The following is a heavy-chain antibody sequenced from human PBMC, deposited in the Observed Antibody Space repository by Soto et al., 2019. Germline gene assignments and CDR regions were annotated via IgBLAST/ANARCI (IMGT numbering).Heavy chain of an antibody. CDR3: ARVKVIAAAGSVTWFDP. Sequence: SETLSLTCTVSGGSISSSSYYWGWIRQPPGKGLEWIGSIYYSGSTYYNPSLKSRVTISVDTSKNQFSLKLSSVTAADTAVYYCARVKVIAAAGSVTWFDPWGQGTLVTVSS. D-gene: IGHD6-13*01. V-gene: IGHV4-39*07. CDR2: IYYSGST. CDR1: GGSISSSSYY. J-gene: IGHJ5*02.